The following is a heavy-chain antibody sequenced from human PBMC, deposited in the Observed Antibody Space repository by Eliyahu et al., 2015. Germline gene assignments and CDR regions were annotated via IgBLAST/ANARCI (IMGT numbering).Heavy chain of an antibody. CDR2: INPSGGTT. D-gene: IGHD3-22*01. V-gene: IGHV1-46*03. J-gene: IGHJ4*02. CDR3: ARGAFYDSNGLDY. CDR1: GYXXTRYY. Sequence: QVQLVQSGAEVXKPGASVXVSCKXSGYXXTRYYMXXXXQVPGXGLEWMGVINPSGGTTSYAQKFQGRVAMTRNTPTYTVYMELSSLRSEDTAVYYCARGAFYDSNGLDYWGQGPLVTVSS.